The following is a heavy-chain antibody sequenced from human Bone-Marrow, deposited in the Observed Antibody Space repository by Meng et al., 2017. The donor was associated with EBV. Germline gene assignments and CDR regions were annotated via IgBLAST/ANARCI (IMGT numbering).Heavy chain of an antibody. D-gene: IGHD3-3*01. J-gene: IGHJ5*02. CDR3: ARGRLEARGYFDP. Sequence: QVTRVQLGAEVKKPGASVKVFCKASGYPFTSYDINWVRQATGQGVEWMGWMNPNSGNTGYAQKFQGRVTMTRNTSISTAYMELSSLRSEDTAVYYCARGRLEARGYFDPWGQGTLVTVSS. CDR1: GYPFTSYD. CDR2: MNPNSGNT. V-gene: IGHV1-8*01.